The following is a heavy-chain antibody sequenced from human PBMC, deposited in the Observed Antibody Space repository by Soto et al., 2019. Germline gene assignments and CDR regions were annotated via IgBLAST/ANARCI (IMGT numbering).Heavy chain of an antibody. CDR3: ARSVLSGRPLRSFFDI. Sequence: ASVKVSCKASGYTFTGYYMHWVRQAPGQGLEWMGWINLISGGTNYAQKFQGWVTMTRDTSISTAYMELSRLKSDDTAVYYCARSVLSGRPLRSFFDIRGPGTMGT. D-gene: IGHD1-26*01. J-gene: IGHJ3*02. CDR2: INLISGGT. CDR1: GYTFTGYY. V-gene: IGHV1-2*04.